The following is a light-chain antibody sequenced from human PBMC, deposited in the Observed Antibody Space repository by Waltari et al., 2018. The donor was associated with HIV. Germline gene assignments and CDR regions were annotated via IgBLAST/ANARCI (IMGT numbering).Light chain of an antibody. V-gene: IGLV1-47*01. CDR1: STNIGSHY. CDR2: RNI. J-gene: IGLJ3*02. Sequence: SMLTQPPSASGTPGQTFTISCSGGSTNIGSHYVYLFQQLPGAAPKLLIYRNIQRPSGVPDRFSGSKSGSSASLAISGLRSEDEAVYYCSTWDDRLGDRVFGGGTKLTVL. CDR3: STWDDRLGDRV.